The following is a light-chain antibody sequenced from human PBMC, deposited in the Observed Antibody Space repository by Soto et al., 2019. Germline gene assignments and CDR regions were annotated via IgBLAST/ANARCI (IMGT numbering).Light chain of an antibody. V-gene: IGKV1-5*01. Sequence: IQMTQSPSTLSASVGDRVTITCRASQSISSWLAWYQQKPGKAPKLLIYDASSLESGVPSKFSGSGSGTEFTLTISSLQPDDCATYYCQQYNSYSRTFGQGTKVDI. CDR1: QSISSW. CDR3: QQYNSYSRT. J-gene: IGKJ1*01. CDR2: DAS.